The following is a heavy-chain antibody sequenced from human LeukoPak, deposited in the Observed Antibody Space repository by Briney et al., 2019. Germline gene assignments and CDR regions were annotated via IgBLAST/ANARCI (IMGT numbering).Heavy chain of an antibody. CDR3: AKDNYGGVYAS. Sequence: GESLRLSCAASGFIFRNFVMSWIRQAPGKGLEWVSHISDVVAHTWYADSVKGRFITSRDNSNNRVFLQMNSLRPEDTALYYCAKDNYGGVYASWGQGTLVTVSS. V-gene: IGHV3-23*01. J-gene: IGHJ5*02. D-gene: IGHD3-16*01. CDR2: ISDVVAHT. CDR1: GFIFRNFV.